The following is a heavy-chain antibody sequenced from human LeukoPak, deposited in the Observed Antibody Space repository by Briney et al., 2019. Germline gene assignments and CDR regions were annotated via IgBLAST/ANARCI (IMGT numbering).Heavy chain of an antibody. CDR3: TREGSASY. Sequence: PSETLSLTCAVYGGSFSGYYWSWIRQPPGKGLEWIGEINHSGSTNYNPSLKSRVTISVDTSKNQFSLRLSSVTAADTAVYYCTREGSASYWGQGILVTVSS. CDR2: INHSGST. V-gene: IGHV4-34*01. CDR1: GGSFSGYY. D-gene: IGHD3-10*01. J-gene: IGHJ4*02.